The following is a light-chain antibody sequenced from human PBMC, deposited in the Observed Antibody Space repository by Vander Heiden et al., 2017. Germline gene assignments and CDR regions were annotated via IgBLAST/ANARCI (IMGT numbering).Light chain of an antibody. CDR1: QLGDKY. V-gene: IGLV3-1*01. J-gene: IGLJ2*01. Sequence: SYELTQPPSVSVSPGQPASITCPGDQLGDKYACWYQQKPGQSPVLVIYQDSKRPSGIPERFSGSNSGNTATLTISGTQAMDEADYYCQAWDSSTAVVFGGGTKLTVL. CDR2: QDS. CDR3: QAWDSSTAVV.